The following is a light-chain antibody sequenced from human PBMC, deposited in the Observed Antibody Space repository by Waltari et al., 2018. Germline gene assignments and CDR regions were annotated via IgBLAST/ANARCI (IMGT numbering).Light chain of an antibody. CDR2: ANY. CDR1: SSNIGTNT. J-gene: IGLJ3*02. V-gene: IGLV1-44*01. Sequence: QSVLTQPPSASGTPGQRVTISCSGISSNIGTNTVTWYQLLPGTAPKTVIFANYHRPSGVPDRFSASKSGTSASLVISGLQSEDEADYFCATWDDSLSGRVFGGGTKVTVL. CDR3: ATWDDSLSGRV.